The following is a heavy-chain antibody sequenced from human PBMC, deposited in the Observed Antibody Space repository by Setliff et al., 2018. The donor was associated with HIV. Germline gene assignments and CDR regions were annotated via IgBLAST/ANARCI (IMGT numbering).Heavy chain of an antibody. CDR1: GFTFSHYG. Sequence: PGGSLRLSCAASGFTFSHYGMHWVRQAPGKGLEWVAFIRYDGSNKYYADSVKGRFTISRDNAKNSLYLQMNSLRAEDTAVYYCARDGTTFLAAMDVWGKGTTVTVSS. CDR3: ARDGTTFLAAMDV. J-gene: IGHJ6*03. D-gene: IGHD3-3*02. CDR2: IRYDGSNK. V-gene: IGHV3-30*02.